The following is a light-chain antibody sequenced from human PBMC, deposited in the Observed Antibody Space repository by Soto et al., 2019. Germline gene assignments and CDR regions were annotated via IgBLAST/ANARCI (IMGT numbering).Light chain of an antibody. Sequence: ALTQPASVSGSPGQSITISCTGTSSDIGAYNFVSWYQQHPGKAPKLMLYDVNIRPSGVSNRFSGSKSGNTASLTISGLQAEDEADYYCTSWTTSTTMIFGGGTEVTVL. J-gene: IGLJ2*01. CDR3: TSWTTSTTMI. CDR2: DVN. V-gene: IGLV2-14*03. CDR1: SSDIGAYNF.